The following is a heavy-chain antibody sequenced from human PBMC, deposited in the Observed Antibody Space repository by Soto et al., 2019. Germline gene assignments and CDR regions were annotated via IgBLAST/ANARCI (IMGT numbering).Heavy chain of an antibody. J-gene: IGHJ6*02. CDR3: ARDKDRLQLGGNYYYILDV. V-gene: IGHV1-69*12. D-gene: IGHD1-1*01. Sequence: QVQLVQSGAEVKKPGSSVKVSCKASRGTFRTSAISWVRQAPGQGLEWVGGIMPVFRRPKYAQNFQDRVTITADESTSTAYMELSSLRSDDTAVYYCARDKDRLQLGGNYYYILDVWGQGTAVTVSS. CDR1: RGTFRTSA. CDR2: IMPVFRRP.